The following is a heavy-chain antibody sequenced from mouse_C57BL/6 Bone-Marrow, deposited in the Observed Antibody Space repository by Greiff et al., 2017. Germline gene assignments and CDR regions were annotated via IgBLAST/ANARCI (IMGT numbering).Heavy chain of an antibody. J-gene: IGHJ2*01. CDR2: ISSGGSYT. CDR3: ERHERWLRLYYVDY. D-gene: IGHD2-2*01. V-gene: IGHV5-6*02. Sequence: DVMLVESGGDLVKPGGSLKLSCAASGFTFSSYGMSWVRQTPDKRLEWVATISSGGSYTYYPDSVKGRFTISRDNAKNTLYLQMSSLKSEDTAMYYGERHERWLRLYYVDYGGQGTTLTVSS. CDR1: GFTFSSYG.